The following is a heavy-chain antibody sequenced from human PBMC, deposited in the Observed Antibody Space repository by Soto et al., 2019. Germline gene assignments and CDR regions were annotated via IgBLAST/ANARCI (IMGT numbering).Heavy chain of an antibody. J-gene: IGHJ4*02. V-gene: IGHV3-7*01. CDR2: IKQDGSEK. CDR3: SRAPEYNWNDPFDY. CDR1: GFTFSSYW. D-gene: IGHD1-1*01. Sequence: EVQLVESGGGLVQPGGSLRLSCAASGFTFSSYWMSWVRQAPGKGLEWVANIKQDGSEKYYVYSVKGRFTISRDNAKNSLYLQMNILRVKDTDVYYCSRAPEYNWNDPFDYWGQGTLVTVSS.